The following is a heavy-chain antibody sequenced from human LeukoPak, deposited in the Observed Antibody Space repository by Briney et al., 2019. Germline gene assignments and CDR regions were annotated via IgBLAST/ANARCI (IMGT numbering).Heavy chain of an antibody. CDR3: AAYGDYAKYFDY. J-gene: IGHJ4*02. Sequence: ASETLSLTCAVYGVSFSGYYCSWIRQPPGKGLEWIGEINDSGSTNYNPSLKSRVTISVDTSKNQFSLKLSSVTAADTAVYYCAAYGDYAKYFDYWGQGTLVTVSS. CDR2: INDSGST. V-gene: IGHV4-34*01. D-gene: IGHD4-17*01. CDR1: GVSFSGYY.